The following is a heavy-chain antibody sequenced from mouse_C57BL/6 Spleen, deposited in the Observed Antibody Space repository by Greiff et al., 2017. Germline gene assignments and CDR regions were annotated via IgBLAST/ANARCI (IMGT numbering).Heavy chain of an antibody. D-gene: IGHD2-4*01. Sequence: EVMLVESEGGLVQPGSSMKLSCTASGFTFSDYYMAWVRQVPEKGLEWVANINYDGSSTYYLDSLKSRFIISRDNAKNILYLQMSSLKSEDTATYYCARDGGDYVWYFDVWGTGTTVTVSS. CDR1: GFTFSDYY. CDR3: ARDGGDYVWYFDV. CDR2: INYDGSST. J-gene: IGHJ1*03. V-gene: IGHV5-16*01.